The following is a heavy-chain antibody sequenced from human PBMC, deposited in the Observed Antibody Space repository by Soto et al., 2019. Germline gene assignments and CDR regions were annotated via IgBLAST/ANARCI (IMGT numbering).Heavy chain of an antibody. J-gene: IGHJ6*02. V-gene: IGHV1-69*01. CDR2: IVPMLGTP. Sequence: QVPLVQSGAEVKEPGSSVRVSCKASGGTFDNFLMNWVRQTPGQGLEWMGGIVPMLGTPTYAEKFKGRVTISATGSTSTMYMEVTSLRSEDTAIYYCARNGTYSSSLSQYSGMDVWGQGTTVTVSS. CDR1: GGTFDNFL. D-gene: IGHD1-26*01. CDR3: ARNGTYSSSLSQYSGMDV.